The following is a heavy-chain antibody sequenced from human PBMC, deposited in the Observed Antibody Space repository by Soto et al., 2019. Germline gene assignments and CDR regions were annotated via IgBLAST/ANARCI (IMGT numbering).Heavy chain of an antibody. Sequence: GGSLRLSCAASGFTFSSYSMNWVRQAPGKGLEWVSYISSSSSTIYYADSVKGRFTISRDNAKNSLYLQMNSLRAEDTAVYYCARVGYGPYGSGSYYNFGIDSLAQRNPVTVSS. J-gene: IGHJ5*01. CDR2: ISSSSSTI. CDR3: ARVGYGPYGSGSYYNFGIDS. D-gene: IGHD3-10*01. V-gene: IGHV3-48*01. CDR1: GFTFSSYS.